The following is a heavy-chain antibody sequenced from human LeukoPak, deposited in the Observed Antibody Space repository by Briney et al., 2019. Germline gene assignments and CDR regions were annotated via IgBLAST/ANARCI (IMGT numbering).Heavy chain of an antibody. J-gene: IGHJ4*02. CDR1: GYSFPSYG. CDR2: ISPYNDNT. Sequence: ASVKVSCKASGYSFPSYGISWVRQAPGQGPEWMGWISPYNDNTNYAQKLQGRVTMTTDTSTSTAYMELRSLRSDDTAVYYCARGGPGGYSFGYADYWGQGTLVTVSS. V-gene: IGHV1-18*01. CDR3: ARGGPGGYSFGYADY. D-gene: IGHD5-18*01.